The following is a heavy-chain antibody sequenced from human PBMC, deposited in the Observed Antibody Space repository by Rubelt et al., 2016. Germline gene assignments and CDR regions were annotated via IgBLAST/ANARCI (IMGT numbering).Heavy chain of an antibody. V-gene: IGHV6-1*01. D-gene: IGHD1-7*01. CDR2: TYYRSQWTY. Sequence: QVQLQQSGPGLVKPSQTLSLTCAISGDSVSSSSSAWNWIRQSPSRGLAWLGRTYYRSQWTYDYDASVKSRIAVKPETSSNHVSLHLNVVTPEDTAVYYCARNTGTLDYWGQGILVTVSS. J-gene: IGHJ4*02. CDR3: ARNTGTLDY. CDR1: GDSVSSSSSA.